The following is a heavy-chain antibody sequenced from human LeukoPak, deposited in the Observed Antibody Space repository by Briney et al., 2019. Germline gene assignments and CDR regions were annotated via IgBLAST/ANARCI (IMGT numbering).Heavy chain of an antibody. V-gene: IGHV3-23*01. D-gene: IGHD3-10*01. CDR2: ISGSGGST. CDR3: AKDGRVLLWFGEPLNWFDP. J-gene: IGHJ5*02. CDR1: GFTFSSYA. Sequence: PTGGSLRLSCAASGFTFSSYAMSWVRQAPGKGLEWVSAISGSGGSTYYADSVKGRFTISRDNSKNTLYLQMNSLRAEDTAVYYCAKDGRVLLWFGEPLNWFDPWGQGTLVTVSS.